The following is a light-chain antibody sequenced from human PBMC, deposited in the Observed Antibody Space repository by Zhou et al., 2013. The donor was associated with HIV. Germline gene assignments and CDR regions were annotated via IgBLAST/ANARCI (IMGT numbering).Light chain of an antibody. CDR1: QNITYS. Sequence: DIQMTQSPSSLSASVGDKVSISCRASQNITYSLNWYQQKPGKAPKRLIYAASSLQSGVPSRFSGSGSGTEFTLTISSLQPEDFATYYCLQHNNFPWTFGQGTKVEIK. CDR2: AAS. CDR3: LQHNNFPWT. J-gene: IGKJ1*01. V-gene: IGKV1-17*01.